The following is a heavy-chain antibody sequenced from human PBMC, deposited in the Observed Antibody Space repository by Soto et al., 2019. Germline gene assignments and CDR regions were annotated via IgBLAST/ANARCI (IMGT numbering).Heavy chain of an antibody. CDR2: IWYDGSTK. Sequence: QVQLVESGGGVVQPGRSLRLSCAASGFTFHTYGMNWVRQAPGKGPEWVSVIWYDGSTKHYADSVKGRFTVSRDNSKNTMYMQMNSLRVEDTAVYYCARVDCTGNNCRPYFYSGMDVWGQGTTVTVSS. CDR3: ARVDCTGNNCRPYFYSGMDV. D-gene: IGHD2-8*02. J-gene: IGHJ6*02. V-gene: IGHV3-33*01. CDR1: GFTFHTYG.